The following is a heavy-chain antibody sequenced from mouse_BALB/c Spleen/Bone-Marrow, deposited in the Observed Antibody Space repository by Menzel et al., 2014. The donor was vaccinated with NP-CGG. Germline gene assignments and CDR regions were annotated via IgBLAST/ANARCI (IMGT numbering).Heavy chain of an antibody. CDR1: GYTFTNYW. Sequence: QVQLQQPGAEVVKPGASVKVSCKASGYTFTNYWMQWVKQRPGQGLEWIGEIEPSDSYTNYNQDFKGKATLTVDKSSSTAYMQLSSLTAEDSSVYHCARGSTTVDSHYWGQGTPLP. J-gene: IGHJ2*01. CDR2: IEPSDSYT. CDR3: ARGSTTVDSHY. D-gene: IGHD1-1*01. V-gene: IGHV1-69*02.